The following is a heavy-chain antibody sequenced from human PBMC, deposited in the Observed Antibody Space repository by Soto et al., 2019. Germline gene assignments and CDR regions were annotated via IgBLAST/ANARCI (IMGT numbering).Heavy chain of an antibody. J-gene: IGHJ6*02. Sequence: GGSLRLSCAASEFTFDKYYMTWVRQAPGKGPEWVANIKPDGSEQYYVDSVKGRFTISRGNANNSLYLQMNSLRAEDTAVYFCARGNWNYYYGFDVWGQGTTVTVSS. CDR1: EFTFDKYY. CDR2: IKPDGSEQ. CDR3: ARGNWNYYYGFDV. V-gene: IGHV3-7*01. D-gene: IGHD1-20*01.